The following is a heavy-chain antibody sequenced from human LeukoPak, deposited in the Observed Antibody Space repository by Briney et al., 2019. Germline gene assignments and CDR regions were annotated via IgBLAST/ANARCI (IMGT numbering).Heavy chain of an antibody. V-gene: IGHV3-33*06. Sequence: QPGRSLRLSCAASGFTFSSYGMHWVRQAPGKGLEWVAVIWYDGSNKYYADSVKGRFTISRDNSKNTLYLQMNSLRAEDTAVYYCAKGASYSGSTPYFGYWGQGTLVTVSS. CDR1: GFTFSSYG. J-gene: IGHJ4*02. CDR2: IWYDGSNK. D-gene: IGHD1-26*01. CDR3: AKGASYSGSTPYFGY.